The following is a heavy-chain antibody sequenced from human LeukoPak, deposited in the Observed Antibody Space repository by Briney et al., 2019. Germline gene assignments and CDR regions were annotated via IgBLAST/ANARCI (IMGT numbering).Heavy chain of an antibody. CDR3: ARGGALASSYPFDY. CDR1: GGSISSSSYY. V-gene: IGHV4-39*01. J-gene: IGHJ4*02. D-gene: IGHD2-2*01. Sequence: SETLSLTCTVSGGSISSSSYYWGWIRQPPGKGLEWIGSIYYSGSTYYNPSLKSRVTISVDTSKNQFSLKLSSVTAADTAVYYCARGGALASSYPFDYWGQGTLVTVSS. CDR2: IYYSGST.